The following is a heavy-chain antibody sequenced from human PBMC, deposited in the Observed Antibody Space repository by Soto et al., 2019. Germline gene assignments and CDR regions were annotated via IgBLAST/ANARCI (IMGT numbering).Heavy chain of an antibody. D-gene: IGHD2-15*01. CDR3: ARNPCGGSGGSCYSGGYYYYYYGMDV. V-gene: IGHV4-61*08. CDR1: GGSISSGGYY. Sequence: SETLSLTCTVSGGSISSGGYYWSWIRQHPGKGLEWIGYIYYSGSTNYNPSLKSRVTISVDTSKNQFSLKLSFVTAADTAVYYCARNPCGGSGGSCYSGGYYYYYYGMDVWGQGTTVTVSS. CDR2: IYYSGST. J-gene: IGHJ6*02.